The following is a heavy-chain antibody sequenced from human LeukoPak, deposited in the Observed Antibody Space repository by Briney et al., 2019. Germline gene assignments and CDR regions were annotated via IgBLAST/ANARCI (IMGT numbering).Heavy chain of an antibody. CDR3: ARGETRVYGDDALFDY. J-gene: IGHJ4*02. CDR2: IYYSGST. CDR1: GGSISSGGYY. D-gene: IGHD4-17*01. V-gene: IGHV4-31*03. Sequence: SETLSLTCTVSGGSISSGGYYWSWIRQHPGKGLEWIGYIYYSGSTYYNPSLKSRVTISVDTSKNQFSLKLSSVTAADTAVYYWARGETRVYGDDALFDYWGQGTLVTVSS.